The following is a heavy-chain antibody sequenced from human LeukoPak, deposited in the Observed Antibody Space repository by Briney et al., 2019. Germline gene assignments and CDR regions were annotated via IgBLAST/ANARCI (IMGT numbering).Heavy chain of an antibody. CDR2: ISSSSITI. J-gene: IGHJ4*02. Sequence: GGSLRLSCEASGFSFSRYNTNWVRQAPGKGLEWVSYISSSSITIYYADSVKGRFTISRDNARNSLYLQMNTLRAEDTAVYYCARDGSVGGGYFDYWGQGTLVTVSS. V-gene: IGHV3-48*01. D-gene: IGHD4-23*01. CDR1: GFSFSRYN. CDR3: ARDGSVGGGYFDY.